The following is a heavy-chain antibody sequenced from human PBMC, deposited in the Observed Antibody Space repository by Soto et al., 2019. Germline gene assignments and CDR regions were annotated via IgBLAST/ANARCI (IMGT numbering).Heavy chain of an antibody. V-gene: IGHV4-39*01. CDR2: IYYSGST. CDR3: ARHKQGYNYGIDY. CDR1: GGSISSTSYY. J-gene: IGHJ4*02. Sequence: SETLSLTCTVSGGSISSTSYYWGWIRQPPGKGLEWIGNIYYSGSTYYNPSLTSRVTISVDTSKNQFSLKLSSVTAADTSVYYCARHKQGYNYGIDYWGLGTLVTVSS. D-gene: IGHD5-18*01.